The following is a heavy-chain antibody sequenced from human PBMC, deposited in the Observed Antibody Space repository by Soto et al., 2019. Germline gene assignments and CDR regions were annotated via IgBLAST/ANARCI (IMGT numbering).Heavy chain of an antibody. CDR2: ISAYNGNT. V-gene: IGHV1-18*04. D-gene: IGHD3-3*01. CDR1: GYTFSAYY. J-gene: IGHJ6*02. Sequence: ASVKVSCKTSGYTFSAYYMHWVRQAPGQGLEWMGWISAYNGNTNYAQKLRGRVTMTTDTSTSTAYMELRSLRSDDTAVYYCARDYDFWSGYYNNGMDVWGQGTTVTVSS. CDR3: ARDYDFWSGYYNNGMDV.